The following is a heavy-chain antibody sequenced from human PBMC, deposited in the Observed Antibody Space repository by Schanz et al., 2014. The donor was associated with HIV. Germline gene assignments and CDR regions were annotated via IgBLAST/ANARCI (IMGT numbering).Heavy chain of an antibody. Sequence: QVQLVQSGAEVKKPGASVTVSCKASGYTFTNYGINWVRQAPGQGLEWMGWISAYNGNTNYAQKRQGRVTMTTDTSTSTAYMDLRSLRSDDTAVYYCARGAAEMATMTPWRYWGQGTLVTVSS. V-gene: IGHV1-18*01. CDR2: ISAYNGNT. J-gene: IGHJ4*02. CDR3: ARGAAEMATMTPWRY. CDR1: GYTFTNYG. D-gene: IGHD5-12*01.